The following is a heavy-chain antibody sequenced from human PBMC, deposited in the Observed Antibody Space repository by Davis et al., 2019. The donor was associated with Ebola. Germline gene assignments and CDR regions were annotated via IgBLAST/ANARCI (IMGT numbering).Heavy chain of an antibody. CDR1: GFPFSSYA. Sequence: GESLKISCAASGFPFSSYAMSWVRQAPGKGLEWVSAISGSGGSTYYADSVKGRFTISRDNSKNTLYLQMTSLRAEDTALYYCAKDLYGDYDLDYWGQGTLVTVSS. CDR2: ISGSGGST. V-gene: IGHV3-23*01. J-gene: IGHJ4*02. CDR3: AKDLYGDYDLDY. D-gene: IGHD2-21*02.